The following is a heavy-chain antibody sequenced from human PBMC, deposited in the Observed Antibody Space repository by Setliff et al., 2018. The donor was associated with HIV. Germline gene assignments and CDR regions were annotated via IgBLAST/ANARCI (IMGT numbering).Heavy chain of an antibody. Sequence: PGGSLRLSCAASGFTFRNYKFNWVRQAPGRGLEWVSSISIGSGGAIDYADSVQGRFTISRDNSKNSLYLQMNSLRVEDTAVYYCAKNDILTGYYKGVDYWGQGTLVTVSS. CDR1: GFTFRNYK. CDR3: AKNDILTGYYKGVDY. CDR2: ISIGSGGAI. D-gene: IGHD3-9*01. J-gene: IGHJ4*02. V-gene: IGHV3-48*03.